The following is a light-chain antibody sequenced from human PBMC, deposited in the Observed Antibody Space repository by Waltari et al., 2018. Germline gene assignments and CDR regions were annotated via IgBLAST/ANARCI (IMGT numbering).Light chain of an antibody. J-gene: IGKJ1*01. CDR3: QQYYRSRT. CDR1: QSVFYRSDNKNY. CDR2: WAS. Sequence: DIVMTQSPDSLAVSLGERATIDCKSSQSVFYRSDNKNYLAWYQHKPGQPPKLLFYWASTRESGVPDRFSASGSGTDFTLTINNLQAEDVAVYYCQQYYRSRTFRQGTNVEIK. V-gene: IGKV4-1*01.